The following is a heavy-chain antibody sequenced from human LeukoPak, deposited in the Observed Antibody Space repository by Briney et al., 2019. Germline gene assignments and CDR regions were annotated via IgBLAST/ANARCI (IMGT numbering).Heavy chain of an antibody. V-gene: IGHV4-30-2*01. CDR1: GGSISSGGYS. CDR2: IYHSGST. D-gene: IGHD6-13*01. Sequence: SETLSLTCAVSGGSISSGGYSWSWIRQPPGKGLEWIGYIYHSGSTYYNPSLKSRVTISVDRSKNQFSLKLSSVTAADTAVYYCAREHSSSWDQFDYWGQGTLVTVSS. CDR3: AREHSSSWDQFDY. J-gene: IGHJ4*02.